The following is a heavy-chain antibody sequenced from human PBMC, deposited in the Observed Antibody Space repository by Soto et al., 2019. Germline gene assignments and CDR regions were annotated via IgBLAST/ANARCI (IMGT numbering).Heavy chain of an antibody. CDR3: ARDLGGDGYHSDYYYYGMDV. D-gene: IGHD3-16*01. CDR1: GFTFSSYS. J-gene: IGHJ6*02. V-gene: IGHV3-21*01. Sequence: KTGGSLRLSCAASGFTFSSYSMNWVRQAPGKGLEWVSSISSSSSYIYYADSVKGRFTISRDNAKNSLYLQMNSLRAEDTAVYYCARDLGGDGYHSDYYYYGMDVWGQGTTVTVSS. CDR2: ISSSSSYI.